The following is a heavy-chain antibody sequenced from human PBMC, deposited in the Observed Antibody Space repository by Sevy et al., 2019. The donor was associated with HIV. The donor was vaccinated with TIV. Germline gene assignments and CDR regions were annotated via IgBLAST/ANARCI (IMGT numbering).Heavy chain of an antibody. V-gene: IGHV4-59*01. CDR2: IYHSGST. Sequence: SETLSLTCTVSGDSMNGNYWSWIRQPPGTGLEWIVYIYHSGSTNYNASLKSRLTISVDTSKNQFFLNLLSVTAADTAVYYCARDRGSYFDYWGQGTLVTVSS. D-gene: IGHD3-10*01. J-gene: IGHJ4*02. CDR3: ARDRGSYFDY. CDR1: GDSMNGNY.